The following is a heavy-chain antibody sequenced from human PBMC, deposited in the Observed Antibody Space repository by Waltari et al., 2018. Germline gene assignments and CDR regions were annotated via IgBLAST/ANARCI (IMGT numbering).Heavy chain of an antibody. V-gene: IGHV4-59*08. D-gene: IGHD5-12*01. CDR2: SSDTGST. CDR1: GDSISSYY. J-gene: IGHJ4*02. Sequence: QVQLQESGPGLVKPSETLSLTCTVTGDSISSYYWIWIRQPPGKGLEWIGYSSDTGSTNYNPSLNSRVTFSVDTSKNQCGLKLSSATAADTAVYYCARALVTTRIYFDYWGLGTLVTVSS. CDR3: ARALVTTRIYFDY.